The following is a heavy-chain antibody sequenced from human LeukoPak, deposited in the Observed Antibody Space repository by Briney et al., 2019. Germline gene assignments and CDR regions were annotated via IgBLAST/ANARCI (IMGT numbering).Heavy chain of an antibody. D-gene: IGHD5-18*01. CDR2: ISGSGGST. V-gene: IGHV3-23*01. J-gene: IGHJ4*02. CDR1: GFTFSSYA. CDR3: AKDRAYSYGYFDY. Sequence: PGGTLRLSCAASGFTFSSYAMSWVRQAPGKGLEWVSAISGSGGSTYYADSVKGRFTVSRDNSKNTLYLQMNSLRAEDTAVYYCAKDRAYSYGYFDYWGQGALVTVPS.